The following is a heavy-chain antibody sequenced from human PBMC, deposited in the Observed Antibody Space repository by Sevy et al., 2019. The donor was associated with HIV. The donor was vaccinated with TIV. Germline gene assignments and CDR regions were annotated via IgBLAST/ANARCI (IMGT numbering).Heavy chain of an antibody. J-gene: IGHJ4*02. Sequence: SETLSLTCTVSGGSISSSSYYWGWIRQPPGKGLEWIGSIYYSGSTYYNPSLKSRVTISVDTSKNQFSLKLSSVTAADTAVYYCARQTPLGYSYGYDGAFDYWGQGTLVTVSS. CDR1: GGSISSSSYY. V-gene: IGHV4-39*01. CDR3: ARQTPLGYSYGYDGAFDY. D-gene: IGHD5-18*01. CDR2: IYYSGST.